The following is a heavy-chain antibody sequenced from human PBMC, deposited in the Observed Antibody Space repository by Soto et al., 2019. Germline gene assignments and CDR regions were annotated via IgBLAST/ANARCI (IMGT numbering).Heavy chain of an antibody. Sequence: SETLSLTCTVIGGSIRSPNFSWSWIRQPPGKGLEWIGYIYYSGSTNYNPSLESRVTISVDTSKNQFSLKLSSVTAADTAVYYCARGGQKLHGMDVWGQGTTVTVS. V-gene: IGHV4-61*01. CDR3: ARGGQKLHGMDV. CDR2: IYYSGST. CDR1: GGSIRSPNFS. J-gene: IGHJ6*02. D-gene: IGHD6-13*01.